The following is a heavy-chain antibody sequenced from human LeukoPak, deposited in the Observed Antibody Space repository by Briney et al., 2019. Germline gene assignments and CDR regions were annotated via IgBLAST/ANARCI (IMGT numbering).Heavy chain of an antibody. D-gene: IGHD3-22*01. CDR1: GGSISSSSYY. Sequence: PSETLSLTCTVSGGSISSSSYYWGWIRQPPGKGLEWTGSIYYSGSTYYNPSLKSRVTISVDTSKNQFSLKLSSVTAADTAVYYCASAYYYERVGAFDIWGQGTMVTVSS. V-gene: IGHV4-39*07. CDR2: IYYSGST. CDR3: ASAYYYERVGAFDI. J-gene: IGHJ3*02.